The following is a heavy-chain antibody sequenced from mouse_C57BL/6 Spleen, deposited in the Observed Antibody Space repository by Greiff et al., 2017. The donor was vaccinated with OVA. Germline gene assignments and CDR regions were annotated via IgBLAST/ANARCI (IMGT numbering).Heavy chain of an antibody. CDR2: IYPGNSDT. J-gene: IGHJ4*01. CDR3: TRSDGYYYAMDY. Sequence: EVQLQQSGTVLARPGASVKMSCKTSGYTFTSYWMHWVKQRPGQGLEWIGAIYPGNSDTSYNQKVKGKAKLTAFTSASTAYIELSSLTNEDSAVYYCTRSDGYYYAMDYWGQGTSVTVSS. CDR1: GYTFTSYW. D-gene: IGHD2-3*01. V-gene: IGHV1-5*01.